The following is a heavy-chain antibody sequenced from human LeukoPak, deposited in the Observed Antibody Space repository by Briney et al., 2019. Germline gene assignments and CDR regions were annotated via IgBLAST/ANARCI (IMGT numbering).Heavy chain of an antibody. D-gene: IGHD2-21*02. Sequence: SEPQSLTCGLWVRLLWFCYGRCTPGPPGRGVECFIHIHHFEAINYNPSLKNRVTMSLDTPKNQVSLKVTSLTAADTAVYYCARDVTWPGAVRGYDYHYMDAWGTGTTVIVSS. J-gene: IGHJ6*03. CDR1: VRLLWFCY. CDR2: IHHFEAI. CDR3: ARDVTWPGAVRGYDYHYMDA. V-gene: IGHV4-34*01.